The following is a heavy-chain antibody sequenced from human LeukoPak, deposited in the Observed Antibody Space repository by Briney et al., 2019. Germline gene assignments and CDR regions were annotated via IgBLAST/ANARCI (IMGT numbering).Heavy chain of an antibody. Sequence: GGSLRLSCAASGFTFSSYGMSWVRQAPGKGLEWVSSISSSSSYIYYADSVKGRFTISRDNAKNSLYLQMNSLRAEDTAVYYCAREGQQLVFNWFDPWGQGTLVTVSS. CDR2: ISSSSSYI. V-gene: IGHV3-21*01. J-gene: IGHJ5*02. CDR3: AREGQQLVFNWFDP. D-gene: IGHD6-13*01. CDR1: GFTFSSYG.